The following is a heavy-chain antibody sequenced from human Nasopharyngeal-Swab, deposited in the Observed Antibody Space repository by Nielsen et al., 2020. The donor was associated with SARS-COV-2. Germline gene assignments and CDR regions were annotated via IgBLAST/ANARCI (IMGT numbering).Heavy chain of an antibody. D-gene: IGHD3-22*01. Sequence: ASVQVSCKASGYTFTTSYMHWVRQAPGQGLEWMGIINPSGGSTNYAQKFQGRVTMTRDTSTSTVYMELSSLRSEDTAVYYCARHSSLLMDVWGKGTTVTVSS. CDR1: GYTFTTSY. V-gene: IGHV1-46*01. J-gene: IGHJ6*03. CDR3: ARHSSLLMDV. CDR2: INPSGGST.